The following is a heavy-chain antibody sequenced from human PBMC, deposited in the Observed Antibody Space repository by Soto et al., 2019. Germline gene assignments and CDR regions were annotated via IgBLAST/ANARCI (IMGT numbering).Heavy chain of an antibody. V-gene: IGHV1-18*01. CDR2: ISPYNGNT. CDR3: ARDGDRCTSTRCAPWPDTHVDL. CDR1: GYTFTNYG. J-gene: IGHJ2*01. D-gene: IGHD2-2*01. Sequence: QVQLVQSGDEVKKPGASVKVSCKASGYTFTNYGISWVRQAPGQGLEWMGWISPYNGNTKYPQKLQGRVTMTTDTSTRTSYMELRSLRSADTAVYFCARDGDRCTSTRCAPWPDTHVDLWGRGTLVTVSS.